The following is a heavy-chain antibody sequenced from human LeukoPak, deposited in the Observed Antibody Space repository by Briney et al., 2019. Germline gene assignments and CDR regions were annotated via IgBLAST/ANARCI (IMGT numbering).Heavy chain of an antibody. V-gene: IGHV4-34*01. CDR1: GGSFSGYY. D-gene: IGHD3-10*01. J-gene: IGHJ6*02. CDR3: ARGQFYGSGSYPTYYYYYYGMDV. CDR2: INHSGST. Sequence: SETLSLTCAVYGGSFSGYYWSWIRQPPGKGVGWVGEINHSGSTNYNPSLKRRVTISVDTSKNKLSLKLNSVTAADTAVYYCARGQFYGSGSYPTYYYYYYGMDVWGQGTTVTVSS.